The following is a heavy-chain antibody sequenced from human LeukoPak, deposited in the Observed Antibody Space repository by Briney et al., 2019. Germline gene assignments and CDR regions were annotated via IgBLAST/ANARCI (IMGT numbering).Heavy chain of an antibody. CDR2: IYYSGST. Sequence: SETLSLTCTVSGGSISSYYWSWIRQPPGKGLEWIGYIYYSGSTNYNPSLKSRVTISVDTSKNQFSLRLTSVTAADTAMYYCARLHGDYASGTPPFDMWGQGTLVTVSS. J-gene: IGHJ4*02. CDR1: GGSISSYY. D-gene: IGHD3-10*01. CDR3: ARLHGDYASGTPPFDM. V-gene: IGHV4-59*12.